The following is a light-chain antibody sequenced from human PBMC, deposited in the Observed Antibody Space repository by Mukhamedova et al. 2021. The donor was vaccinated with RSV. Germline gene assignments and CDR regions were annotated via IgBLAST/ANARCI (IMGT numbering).Light chain of an antibody. CDR3: QQSFTAPT. V-gene: IGKV1-39*01. J-gene: IGKJ1*01. CDR2: DAS. Sequence: WYQRRVHGKAPKVLFYDASTLQSGVPSRFSGGGSGREFTLTISSLQPEDFATYYCQQSFTAPTFGQGTKVEI.